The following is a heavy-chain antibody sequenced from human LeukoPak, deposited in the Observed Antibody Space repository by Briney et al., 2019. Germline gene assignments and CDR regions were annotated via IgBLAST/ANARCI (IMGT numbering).Heavy chain of an antibody. CDR2: INTDGSTT. V-gene: IGHV3-74*01. Sequence: PGGSLRLSCAASGFTFSSFWMHWVRQAPGKGLVWVSRINTDGSTTSYADSVKGRFTISRDNAKNTLYLQMNRLIAEVTAIYYGANDFTAYHGYWGQGALGSVSS. CDR1: GFTFSSFW. J-gene: IGHJ4*02. CDR3: ANDFTAYHGY. D-gene: IGHD3/OR15-3a*01.